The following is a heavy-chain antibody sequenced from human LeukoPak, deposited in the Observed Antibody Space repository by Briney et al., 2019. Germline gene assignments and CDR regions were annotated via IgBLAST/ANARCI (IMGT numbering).Heavy chain of an antibody. CDR1: GFTFSSYA. CDR3: ARELDY. Sequence: PGRSLRLSCAASGFTFSSYAMHWVRQAPGKGLEWVAVISYDGSNKYYADSVKGRFTISRDNSKSTLYLQMNSLRAEDTAVYYCARELDYWGQGTLVTVSS. J-gene: IGHJ4*02. V-gene: IGHV3-30-3*01. CDR2: ISYDGSNK.